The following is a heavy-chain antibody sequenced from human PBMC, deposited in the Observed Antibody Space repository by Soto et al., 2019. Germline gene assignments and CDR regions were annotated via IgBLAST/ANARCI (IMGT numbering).Heavy chain of an antibody. CDR3: ARVWSGIVGASPPSYYYGMDV. Sequence: ASVKVSCKASGYTFTSYGISWVRQAPGQGLEWMGWISAYNGNTNYAQKLQGRVTMTTDTSTSTAYMELRSLRSDDTAVYYCARVWSGIVGASPPSYYYGMDVWGQGTTVTSP. V-gene: IGHV1-18*01. CDR2: ISAYNGNT. CDR1: GYTFTSYG. D-gene: IGHD1-26*01. J-gene: IGHJ6*02.